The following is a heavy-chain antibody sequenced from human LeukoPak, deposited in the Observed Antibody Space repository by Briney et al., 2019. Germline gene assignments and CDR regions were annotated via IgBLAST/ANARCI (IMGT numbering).Heavy chain of an antibody. V-gene: IGHV1-2*02. D-gene: IGHD5-24*01. CDR2: FNGNGGGT. CDR1: GHNLSVYH. CDR3: ARDPLDGNFYFDY. J-gene: IGHJ4*02. Sequence: ASVKVSCKTTGHNLSVYHVHWVRQAPGQGLEWMGWFNGNGGGTKYAQKFQGRVTMTRDTSIDTDYMELTSLMSDDTAVYYCARDPLDGNFYFDYWGQGTPVTVAS.